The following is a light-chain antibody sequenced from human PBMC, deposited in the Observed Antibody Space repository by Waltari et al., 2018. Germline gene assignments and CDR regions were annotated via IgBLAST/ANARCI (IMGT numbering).Light chain of an antibody. J-gene: IGKJ5*01. V-gene: IGKV3-20*01. CDR1: QSVSSRY. Sequence: DIVLTQSPGTLALSPGERATLSCRASQSVSSRYLAWYQQRPGQPPRLLIYGASSRATSIPDRFSGSGSGTDFTITTSRLEPEDFAVYYCQQYGSSPPITFGQGTRLEIK. CDR3: QQYGSSPPIT. CDR2: GAS.